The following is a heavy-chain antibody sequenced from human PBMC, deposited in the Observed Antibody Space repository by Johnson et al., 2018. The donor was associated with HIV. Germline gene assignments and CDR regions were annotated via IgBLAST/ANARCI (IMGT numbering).Heavy chain of an antibody. CDR1: GFTFRSYA. J-gene: IGHJ3*02. V-gene: IGHV3-20*04. CDR3: ARDRTGGSYPRAFDI. D-gene: IGHD1-26*01. CDR2: INWNGGST. Sequence: VQLVESGGGVVQPGRSLRLSCAASGFTFRSYAIHWVRQAPGKGLEWVSGINWNGGSTGYADSVKGRFTISRDNAKNSLYLQMNSLRAEDTALYYCARDRTGGSYPRAFDIWGQGTMVTVSS.